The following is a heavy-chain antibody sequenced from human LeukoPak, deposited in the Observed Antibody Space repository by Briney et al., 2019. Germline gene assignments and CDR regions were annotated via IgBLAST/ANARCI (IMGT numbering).Heavy chain of an antibody. J-gene: IGHJ6*02. Sequence: ASVKVSCKASGGTFSSYAISRVRQAPGQGLEWMGGIIPIFGTANYAQKFQGRVTITADESTSTAYMELSSLRSEDTAVYYCAREQQLVRYYYYGMDVWGQGTTVTVSS. CDR2: IIPIFGTA. CDR1: GGTFSSYA. CDR3: AREQQLVRYYYYGMDV. D-gene: IGHD6-6*01. V-gene: IGHV1-69*13.